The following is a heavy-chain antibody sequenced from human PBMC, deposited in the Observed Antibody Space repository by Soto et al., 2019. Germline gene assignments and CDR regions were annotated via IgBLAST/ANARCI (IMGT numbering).Heavy chain of an antibody. V-gene: IGHV4-61*01. J-gene: IGHJ5*01. D-gene: IGHD5-18*01. CDR1: GASVSSATHY. CDR3: ARIPVDTYMSYWLYP. Sequence: SETLSLTCTVSGASVSSATHYWNWIRQPPGKPLEWIGYIYYSGNTNHSPSLKSRVAISLDTSNNQFSLKLSSVTAADTAVYFCARIPVDTYMSYWLYPWGQGTLVTVSS. CDR2: IYYSGNT.